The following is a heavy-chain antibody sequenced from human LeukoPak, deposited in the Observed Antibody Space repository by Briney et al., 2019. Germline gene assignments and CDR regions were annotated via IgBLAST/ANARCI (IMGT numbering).Heavy chain of an antibody. CDR2: INTDGSEI. Sequence: PGGSLRLSCAASGFTFSSYSMNWVRQAPGKGLEWVANINTDGSEIYYVDSVKGRFSISRDNAKNSLYLQMNSLRAEDTAVYYCARSVQWLTSPWDYWGQGTLVTVSS. J-gene: IGHJ4*02. D-gene: IGHD6-19*01. CDR1: GFTFSSYS. CDR3: ARSVQWLTSPWDY. V-gene: IGHV3-7*01.